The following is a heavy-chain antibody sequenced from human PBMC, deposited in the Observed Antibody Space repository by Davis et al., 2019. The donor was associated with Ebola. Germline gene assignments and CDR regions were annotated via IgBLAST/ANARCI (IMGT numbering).Heavy chain of an antibody. CDR1: GGSFSGYY. CDR3: ARVRAYYYYYGMDV. J-gene: IGHJ6*02. Sequence: SETLSLTCTVYGGSFSGYYWNWIRQPPGKGLEWIGEINHSGSTNYNPSLKSRVTISVDTSKNQFSLKLSSVTAADTAVYYCARVRAYYYYYGMDVWGQGTTVTVSS. CDR2: INHSGST. D-gene: IGHD4-17*01. V-gene: IGHV4-34*01.